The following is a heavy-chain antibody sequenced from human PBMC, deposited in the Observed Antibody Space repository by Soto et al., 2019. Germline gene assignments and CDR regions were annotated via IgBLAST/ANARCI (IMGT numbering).Heavy chain of an antibody. V-gene: IGHV3-21*01. CDR1: GFTFSSYS. CDR2: ISSSSSYI. Sequence: GGSLRLSCAASGFTFSSYSMNWVRQAPGKGLEWVSSISSSSSYIYYADSVKGRFTISRDNAKNSLYLQMNSLRAEDTAVYYCARYFADILTGYWYFDLWGRGTLVTVSS. D-gene: IGHD3-9*01. J-gene: IGHJ2*01. CDR3: ARYFADILTGYWYFDL.